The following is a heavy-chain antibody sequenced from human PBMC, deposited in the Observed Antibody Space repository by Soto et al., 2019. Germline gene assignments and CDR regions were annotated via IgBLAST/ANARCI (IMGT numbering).Heavy chain of an antibody. V-gene: IGHV3-15*01. CDR2: IKSKTDGGTT. Sequence: GGSLRLSCAASGFTFSNAWMSWVRQAPGKGLEWVGRIKSKTDGGTTDYAAPVKGRFTISRDDSKNTLYLQMNSLKTEDTAVYYCTTLIAFYYDSSGYDYWGQGTLVTVSS. D-gene: IGHD3-22*01. CDR3: TTLIAFYYDSSGYDY. CDR1: GFTFSNAW. J-gene: IGHJ4*02.